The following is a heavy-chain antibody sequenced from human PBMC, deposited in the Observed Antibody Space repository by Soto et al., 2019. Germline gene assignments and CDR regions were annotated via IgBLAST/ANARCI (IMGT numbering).Heavy chain of an antibody. Sequence: SETLSLTCIISGGSISGYYWTWIRQPPGKGLEWIGYIYHSGSTYYNPSLKSRVNISVDRSKNQFSLKLSSVTAADTAVYYCARVPAYRGQGTLVTVSS. V-gene: IGHV4-30-2*01. CDR3: ARVPAY. CDR2: IYHSGST. CDR1: GGSISGYY. J-gene: IGHJ4*02.